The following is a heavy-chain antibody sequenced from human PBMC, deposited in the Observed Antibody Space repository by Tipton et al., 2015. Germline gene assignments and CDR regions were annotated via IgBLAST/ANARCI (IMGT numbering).Heavy chain of an antibody. CDR3: ARVGVGAYYGMDV. V-gene: IGHV3-13*01. CDR2: MSVSGGAT. D-gene: IGHD1-26*01. Sequence: SLRLSCATSGFTLTNYAMNWVRQAPGKGLEWVSSMSVSGGATYYPGSVKGRFTISREDAKNSLYLQMNSLRAGDTAVYYCARVGVGAYYGMDVWGQGTTVTVSS. J-gene: IGHJ6*02. CDR1: GFTLTNYA.